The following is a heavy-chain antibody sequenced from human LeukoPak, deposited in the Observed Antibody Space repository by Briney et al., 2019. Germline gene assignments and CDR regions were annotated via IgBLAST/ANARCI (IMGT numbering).Heavy chain of an antibody. D-gene: IGHD5-24*01. CDR3: ARAGTVEMTPLDY. CDR1: GYTFTSYY. J-gene: IGHJ4*02. Sequence: GASVKVSCKASGYTFTSYYMHWVRQAPGQGLEWMGIINPSGGSTSYAQKFQGWVTMTRDTSISTAYMELSRLRSDDTAVYYCARAGTVEMTPLDYWGQGTLVTVSS. CDR2: INPSGGST. V-gene: IGHV1-46*01.